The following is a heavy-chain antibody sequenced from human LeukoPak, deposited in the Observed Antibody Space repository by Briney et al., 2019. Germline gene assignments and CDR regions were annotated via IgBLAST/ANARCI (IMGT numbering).Heavy chain of an antibody. CDR2: ISSSSRTI. CDR3: AKGSPRGGLDS. Sequence: GGSLRLSCAASDVTLSTFTMHWVRQAPGKGLERVSSISSSSRTINYADSVQGRFTVSRDNANNSMYFQMNELRREDTAVYYCAKGSPRGGLDSWGQGTLVTVSS. V-gene: IGHV3-48*01. D-gene: IGHD1-14*01. J-gene: IGHJ4*02. CDR1: DVTLSTFT.